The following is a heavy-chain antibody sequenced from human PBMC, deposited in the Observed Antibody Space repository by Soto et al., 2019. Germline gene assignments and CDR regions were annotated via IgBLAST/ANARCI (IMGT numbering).Heavy chain of an antibody. CDR1: GASFSGFY. CDR3: ARSVSVTLAVQGGAPDKNYFDS. J-gene: IGHJ4*02. CDR2: IDHSGIT. V-gene: IGHV4-34*04. Sequence: PSETLSLTCAVSGASFSGFYWSWIRQSPGKGLEWIGEIDHSGITNHNTALKSRATMSVDTSKNQFSLKLRSVTAADTAVYYCARSVSVTLAVQGGAPDKNYFDSWSQGTWVTVSS. D-gene: IGHD1-26*01.